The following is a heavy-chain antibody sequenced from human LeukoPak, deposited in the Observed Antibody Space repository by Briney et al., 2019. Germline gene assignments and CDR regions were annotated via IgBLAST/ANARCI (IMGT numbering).Heavy chain of an antibody. CDR2: ISSSSSYI. CDR1: GFTFSSYS. J-gene: IGHJ4*02. V-gene: IGHV3-21*01. D-gene: IGHD7-27*01. CDR3: ARDVTIPNWGSSGDFDY. Sequence: NPGGSLRLSCAASGFTFSSYSMNWVRQAPGKGLEWVSSISSSSSYIYYADSVKGRFTISRDNAKNSLYLQMNSLRAEDTAVYYCARDVTIPNWGSSGDFDYWGQGTLVTVSS.